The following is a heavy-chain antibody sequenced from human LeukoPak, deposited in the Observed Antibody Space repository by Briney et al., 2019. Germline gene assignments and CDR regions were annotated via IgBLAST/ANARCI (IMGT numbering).Heavy chain of an antibody. J-gene: IGHJ4*02. CDR1: GYSFTSYW. Sequence: GESLKISCKGSGYSFTSYWIGWVRQMPGRGLEWRGIIYPGDSDTRYSPSFQGQVTISADKSISTAYLQWSSLKASDTAMYYCAKRASPYSSSNGPTDYWGQGTLVTVSS. CDR3: AKRASPYSSSNGPTDY. V-gene: IGHV5-51*01. CDR2: IYPGDSDT. D-gene: IGHD6-13*01.